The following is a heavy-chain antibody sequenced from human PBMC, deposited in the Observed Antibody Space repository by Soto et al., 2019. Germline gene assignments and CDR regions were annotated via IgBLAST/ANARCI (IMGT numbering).Heavy chain of an antibody. CDR2: ISTYNGNI. V-gene: IGHV1-18*04. CDR1: GYSFTSYG. J-gene: IGHJ4*02. Sequence: GASVKVSCKSFGYSFTSYGISWVRQAPGQGLEWMGWISTYNGNINYAQNFKGRVNMTTDASTRTVYMQLSSLRSDDTAVYYCARDRLLVATSDPFDYWGQGTLVTVSS. CDR3: ARDRLLVATSDPFDY. D-gene: IGHD5-12*01.